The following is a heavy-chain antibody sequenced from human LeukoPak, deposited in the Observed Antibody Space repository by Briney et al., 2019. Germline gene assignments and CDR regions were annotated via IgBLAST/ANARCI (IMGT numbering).Heavy chain of an antibody. D-gene: IGHD3-16*01. CDR3: AREGNDYYYDQ. Sequence: GVSLRLSCAASGFIFKTYTMTWVRQAPGKGLEWVSSITGDCKYITYADSVKGRFTISRDNAKNSLYLQVASLRGDDTATYYCAREGNDYYYDQWGQGTLVTV. CDR2: ITGDCKYI. V-gene: IGHV3-21*01. CDR1: GFIFKTYT. J-gene: IGHJ4*02.